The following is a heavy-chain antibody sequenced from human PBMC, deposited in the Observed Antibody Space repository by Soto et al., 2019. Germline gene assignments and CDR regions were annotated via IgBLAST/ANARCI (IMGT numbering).Heavy chain of an antibody. CDR2: IYYSGST. CDR1: GGSISSYY. V-gene: IGHV4-59*01. CDR3: ARTGKGGYSGYDRYYFDY. J-gene: IGHJ4*02. D-gene: IGHD5-12*01. Sequence: KPSETLSLTCTVSGGSISSYYWSWIRQPPGKGLEWIGYIYYSGSTNYNPSLKSRVTISVDTSKNQFSLKLSSVTAADTAVYYCARTGKGGYSGYDRYYFDYWGQGTLVTVSS.